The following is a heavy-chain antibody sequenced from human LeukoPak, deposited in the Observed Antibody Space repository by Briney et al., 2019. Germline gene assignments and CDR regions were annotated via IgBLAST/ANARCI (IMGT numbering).Heavy chain of an antibody. D-gene: IGHD6-19*01. J-gene: IGHJ4*02. CDR2: ISGSGGST. Sequence: GRSLRLSCAASGFTFSSYAMSWVRQAPGKGLEWVSAISGSGGSTYYADSVKGRFTISRDTSKNTLYLQMDILRAEDTAVYYCASRNSSGWYWYFDYWGQGTLVTVSS. V-gene: IGHV3-23*01. CDR1: GFTFSSYA. CDR3: ASRNSSGWYWYFDY.